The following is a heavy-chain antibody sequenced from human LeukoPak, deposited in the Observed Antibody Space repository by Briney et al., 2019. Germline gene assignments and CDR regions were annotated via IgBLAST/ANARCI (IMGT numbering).Heavy chain of an antibody. J-gene: IGHJ4*02. CDR1: GFTFDDYA. D-gene: IGHD3-10*01. CDR2: ITGSGALT. Sequence: PGGSLRLSCAASGFTFDDYAMTWVRQAPGKGLEWVSSITGSGALTYYADSVKGRFTISKDNAMDTLFLQMNSLRADDTAVYYCAKDRVDGSGSQFDSWGQGSLVTVSS. V-gene: IGHV3-23*01. CDR3: AKDRVDGSGSQFDS.